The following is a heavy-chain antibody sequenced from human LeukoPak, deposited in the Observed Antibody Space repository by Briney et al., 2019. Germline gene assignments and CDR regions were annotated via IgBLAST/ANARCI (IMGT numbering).Heavy chain of an antibody. CDR2: ISHSGTT. J-gene: IGHJ5*02. Sequence: SETLSLTCIVSGGSISSYSWSWIRQSPGKGLEWVGYISHSGTTNYNPSLKSRVTISVDTSKNQFSLKLSSVTAADTAVYYCARSYYDSSGYFGPWGQGTLVTVSS. V-gene: IGHV4-59*08. CDR1: GGSISSYS. CDR3: ARSYYDSSGYFGP. D-gene: IGHD3-22*01.